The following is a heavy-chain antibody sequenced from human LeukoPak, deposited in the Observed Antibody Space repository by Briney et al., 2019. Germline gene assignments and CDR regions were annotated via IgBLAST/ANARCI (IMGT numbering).Heavy chain of an antibody. Sequence: SSETLSLTCAVYGGSFSGYYWSWIRQPPGKGLEWIGEINHSGSTNYNPSLKSRVTISVDTSKNQFSLKLSSVTAADTAVYYCARALGNYAYFDYWGQGTLVTVSS. CDR3: ARALGNYAYFDY. D-gene: IGHD1-7*01. CDR1: GGSFSGYY. V-gene: IGHV4-34*01. J-gene: IGHJ4*02. CDR2: INHSGST.